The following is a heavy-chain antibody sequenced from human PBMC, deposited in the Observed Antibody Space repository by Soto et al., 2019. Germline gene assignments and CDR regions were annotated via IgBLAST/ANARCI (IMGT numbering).Heavy chain of an antibody. Sequence: GGSLRLSCAASGFTFSSYAMSWVRQAPGKGLEWVSAISGSGGSTYYADSVKGRFTISRDNSKNTLYLQMNSLRAEDTAVYYCAKSIVLGNYYYYGMDVWGQGTTVTVYS. CDR1: GFTFSSYA. CDR3: AKSIVLGNYYYYGMDV. CDR2: ISGSGGST. J-gene: IGHJ6*02. D-gene: IGHD3-22*01. V-gene: IGHV3-23*01.